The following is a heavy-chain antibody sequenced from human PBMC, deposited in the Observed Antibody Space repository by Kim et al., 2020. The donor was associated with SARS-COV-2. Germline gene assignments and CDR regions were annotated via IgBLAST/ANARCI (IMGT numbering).Heavy chain of an antibody. D-gene: IGHD3-10*01. J-gene: IGHJ6*02. Sequence: GGSLRLSCAASGFSFSGSAMHWVRQASGKGLEWVGHIRSKANSYATAYAASVKGRFTISRDDSKNTAYLQMNSLKTEDTAVYYCTRHRDYYGSFSPDYYYGMDVWGQGTTVTVSS. V-gene: IGHV3-73*01. CDR1: GFSFSGSA. CDR2: IRSKANSYAT. CDR3: TRHRDYYGSFSPDYYYGMDV.